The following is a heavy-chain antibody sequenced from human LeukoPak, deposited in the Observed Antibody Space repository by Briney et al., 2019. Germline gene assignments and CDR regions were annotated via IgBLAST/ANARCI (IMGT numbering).Heavy chain of an antibody. D-gene: IGHD4-17*01. CDR2: ISGSGGST. Sequence: EGSLRLSCAASGFTFSSYAMSWVRQAPGKGLEWVSAISGSGGSTYYADSVKGRFTISRDNAKNSLYLQMNRLRAEDTALYYCAKGDYGNIIDYWGQGTLVTVSS. J-gene: IGHJ4*02. CDR3: AKGDYGNIIDY. CDR1: GFTFSSYA. V-gene: IGHV3-23*01.